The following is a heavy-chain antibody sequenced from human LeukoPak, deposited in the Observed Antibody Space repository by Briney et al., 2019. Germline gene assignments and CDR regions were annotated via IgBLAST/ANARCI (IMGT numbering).Heavy chain of an antibody. CDR1: GFSVSSNY. D-gene: IGHD2-21*02. CDR3: ARTDETAPAEDFQH. CDR2: IYSGGST. J-gene: IGHJ1*01. Sequence: GGSLRLSCAASGFSVSSNYMSWVRQAPGKGLECVSVIYSGGSTYYADSVKGRFTISRDNSKNTLYLQMKSLRAEDTAVYYCARTDETAPAEDFQHWGQGTLVTVSS. V-gene: IGHV3-53*01.